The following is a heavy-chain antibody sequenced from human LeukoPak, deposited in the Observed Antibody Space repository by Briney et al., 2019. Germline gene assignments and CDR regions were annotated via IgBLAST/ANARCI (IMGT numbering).Heavy chain of an antibody. D-gene: IGHD2-15*01. CDR1: GGSLSSYY. V-gene: IGHV4-59*08. J-gene: IGHJ4*02. Sequence: SETLSLTCTVSGGSLSSYYWSWIRQPPGKGLEWIGYIYYSGSTNYNPSLKSRVTISVDTSKNQFSLKLSSVTAADTAVYYCARHYCSGGSCYLDPNFDYWGQGTLVTVSS. CDR3: ARHYCSGGSCYLDPNFDY. CDR2: IYYSGST.